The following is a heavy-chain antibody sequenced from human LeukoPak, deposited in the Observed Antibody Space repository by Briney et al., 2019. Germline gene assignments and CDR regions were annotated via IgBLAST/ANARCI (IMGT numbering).Heavy chain of an antibody. CDR2: IIPIFGKA. Sequence: ASVKVSCKASGGTFSSYAISWVRHAPGQGREWMGGIIPIFGKANYAQKFQGRVTITTDESTSTAYMELSSLRSEDTAVYYCATSRLGYCSGGSCYSLDYWGQGTLVTVSS. V-gene: IGHV1-69*05. D-gene: IGHD2-15*01. CDR1: GGTFSSYA. CDR3: ATSRLGYCSGGSCYSLDY. J-gene: IGHJ4*02.